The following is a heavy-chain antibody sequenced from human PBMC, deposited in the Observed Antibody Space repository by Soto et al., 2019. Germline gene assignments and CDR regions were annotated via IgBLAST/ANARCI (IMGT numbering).Heavy chain of an antibody. CDR2: MNPNSGNT. V-gene: IGHV1-8*01. D-gene: IGHD6-19*01. Sequence: ASVKVSCKASGYTFTSYDINWVRQASGQGLEWMGWMNPNSGNTGYAQKFQGRVTMTRNTSISTAYMELSSLRSEDTAVYYCAADSSGYGGVDDYWGQGTLVTVSS. CDR3: AADSSGYGGVDDY. CDR1: GYTFTSYD. J-gene: IGHJ4*02.